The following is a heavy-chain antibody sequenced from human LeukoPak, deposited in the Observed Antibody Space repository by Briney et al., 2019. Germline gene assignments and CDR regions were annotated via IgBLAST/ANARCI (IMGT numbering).Heavy chain of an antibody. CDR1: GGSISSYY. J-gene: IGHJ4*02. V-gene: IGHV4-4*07. CDR2: IYSSGST. Sequence: SETLSLTCTVSGGSISSYYWSWVRQPAGKGLQWIGRIYSSGSTNYNPSPKSRVTMSIDTSKNQFSLRLSSVTAADTAVYYCARDLGFWSGPDYWGQGTLVTVSS. D-gene: IGHD3-3*01. CDR3: ARDLGFWSGPDY.